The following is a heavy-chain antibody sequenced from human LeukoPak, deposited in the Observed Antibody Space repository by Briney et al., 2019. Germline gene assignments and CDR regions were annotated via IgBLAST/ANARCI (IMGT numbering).Heavy chain of an antibody. CDR2: INHSGST. CDR1: GFTFSNAW. V-gene: IGHV4-34*01. CDR3: ARGLEYYYDSSGYPGY. J-gene: IGHJ4*02. D-gene: IGHD3-22*01. Sequence: GSLRLSCAASGFTFSNAWMNWVRQPPGKGLEWIGEINHSGSTNYNPSLKSRVTISVDTSKNQFSLKLSSVTAADTAVYYCARGLEYYYDSSGYPGYWGQGTLVTVSS.